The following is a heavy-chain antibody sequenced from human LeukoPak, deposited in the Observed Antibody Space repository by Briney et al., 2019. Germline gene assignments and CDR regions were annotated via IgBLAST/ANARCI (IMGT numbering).Heavy chain of an antibody. V-gene: IGHV3-23*01. J-gene: IGHJ4*02. D-gene: IGHD1-26*01. CDR3: AKGEYRGKWELLIAFDY. Sequence: PGGSLRLSCAASGFTFSSYAMSWVRQAPGKGLEWVSAISGSGGSTYYADSVKGRFTISRDNSKNTLYLQMNSLRAEDTAVYYCAKGEYRGKWELLIAFDYWGQGTLVTVSS. CDR1: GFTFSSYA. CDR2: ISGSGGST.